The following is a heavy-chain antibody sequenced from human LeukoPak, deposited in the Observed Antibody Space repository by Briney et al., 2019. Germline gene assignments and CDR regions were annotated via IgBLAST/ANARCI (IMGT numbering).Heavy chain of an antibody. CDR1: GFTFRSYG. CDR2: IQYDGSNN. J-gene: IGHJ3*02. CDR3: ASSAERVLLWFGAPRGAFDI. D-gene: IGHD3-10*01. Sequence: GGSLRLSCKTSGFTFRSYGMHWVRQAPGKGLEWVAFIQYDGSNNYYADSVKGRFTISRDNAKNSLYLQMNSLRAEDTALYYCASSAERVLLWFGAPRGAFDIWGQGTMVTVSS. V-gene: IGHV3-30*02.